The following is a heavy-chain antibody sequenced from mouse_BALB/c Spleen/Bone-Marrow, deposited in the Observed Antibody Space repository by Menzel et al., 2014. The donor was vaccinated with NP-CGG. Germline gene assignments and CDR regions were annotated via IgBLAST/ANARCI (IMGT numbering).Heavy chain of an antibody. J-gene: IGHJ2*01. CDR2: INPYNGDT. V-gene: IGHV1-20*02. CDR3: ARDYYDYYFDY. CDR1: CYSFTGYF. Sequence: VQLQQSGPELVKPGASVKISCKASCYSFTGYFMNWVMQSHGKSLEWIGRINPYNGDTFYNQKFKGKATLTVDKSSSTAHMELRSLASEDSAVYYCARDYYDYYFDYWGQGTTLTVSS. D-gene: IGHD2-4*01.